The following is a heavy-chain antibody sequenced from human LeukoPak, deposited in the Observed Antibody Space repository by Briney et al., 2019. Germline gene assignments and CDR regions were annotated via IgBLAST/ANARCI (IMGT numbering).Heavy chain of an antibody. CDR1: GFSFSNYN. CDR2: ITTSSSYT. Sequence: PGGSLRLSCEASGFSFSNYNMDWVRQTPGKGLEWISSITTSSSYTFYADSVKGRFTISRDNARNSLYLQMDSLTAEDTAVYYCAELGITMIGGVWGKGTTVTISS. J-gene: IGHJ6*04. CDR3: AELGITMIGGV. V-gene: IGHV3-21*04. D-gene: IGHD3-10*02.